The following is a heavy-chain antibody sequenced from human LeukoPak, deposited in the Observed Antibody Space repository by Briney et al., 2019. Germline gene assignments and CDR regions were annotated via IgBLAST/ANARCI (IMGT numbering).Heavy chain of an antibody. V-gene: IGHV3-23*01. Sequence: GGSLRLSCAASGFTFSSYAMSWVRQAPGKGLEWVSAISGSGGSTYYADSVKGRFTISRDNSKNTLYLQMNSLRAEDTAVYYCAKIRYDFWSGYSRGDYWGQGTLVTVSS. CDR1: GFTFSSYA. J-gene: IGHJ4*02. CDR3: AKIRYDFWSGYSRGDY. D-gene: IGHD3-3*01. CDR2: ISGSGGST.